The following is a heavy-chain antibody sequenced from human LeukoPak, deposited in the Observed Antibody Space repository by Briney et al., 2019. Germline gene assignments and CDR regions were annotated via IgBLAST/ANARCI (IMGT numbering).Heavy chain of an antibody. J-gene: IGHJ5*02. Sequence: SETLSLTCNVSGASMSSDGYYWNWIRQPAGKGLEWIGRIYSGGSTNYNPSLKSRVTLSVDTSKNRSSLKLSYVTAADTAVYYCARAGHCANGVCRNWFGPWGQGILVTVSS. CDR2: IYSGGST. CDR1: GASMSSDGYY. CDR3: ARAGHCANGVCRNWFGP. V-gene: IGHV4-61*02. D-gene: IGHD2-8*01.